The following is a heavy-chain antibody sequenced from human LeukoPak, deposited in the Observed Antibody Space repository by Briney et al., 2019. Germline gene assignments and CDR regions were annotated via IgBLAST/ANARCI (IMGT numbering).Heavy chain of an antibody. Sequence: GGSLRLSCAASGFTFSSYAMSWVRQAPGKGLEWVSAISGSGGSTYYADSVKGRFTISRDNSENTLYLQMNSLRAEDTAVYYCAKDYAAAGTEYYYYYGMDVWGQGTTVTVSS. J-gene: IGHJ6*02. CDR1: GFTFSSYA. V-gene: IGHV3-23*01. CDR3: AKDYAAAGTEYYYYYGMDV. D-gene: IGHD6-13*01. CDR2: ISGSGGST.